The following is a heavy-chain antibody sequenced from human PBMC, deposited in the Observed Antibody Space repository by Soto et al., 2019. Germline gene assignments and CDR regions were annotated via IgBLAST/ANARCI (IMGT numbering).Heavy chain of an antibody. CDR1: GFTFSSYG. Sequence: GGSVRLSCAASGFTFSSYGMHWVRQAPGKGLEWVAVIWYDGSNKYYADSVKGRFTISRDNSKNTLYLQMNSLRAEDTAVYYCAREGGDYDILTGYYSHWGQGTLVTVSS. D-gene: IGHD3-9*01. CDR2: IWYDGSNK. J-gene: IGHJ4*02. CDR3: AREGGDYDILTGYYSH. V-gene: IGHV3-33*01.